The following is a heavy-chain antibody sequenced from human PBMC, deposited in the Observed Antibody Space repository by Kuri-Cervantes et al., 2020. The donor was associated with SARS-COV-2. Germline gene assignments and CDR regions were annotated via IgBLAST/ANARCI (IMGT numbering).Heavy chain of an antibody. V-gene: IGHV3-30*18. J-gene: IGHJ6*02. CDR3: AKAYDPYGMDV. D-gene: IGHD5-12*01. CDR2: ISYDGSNK. Sequence: GGSLRLSCAASGFTFSSYGMHWVRQAPGKGLEWVAVISYDGSNKYYADSVKGRFTISRDNSKNTLYLQMSSLRAEDTAVYYCAKAYDPYGMDVWGQGTTVTVSS. CDR1: GFTFSSYG.